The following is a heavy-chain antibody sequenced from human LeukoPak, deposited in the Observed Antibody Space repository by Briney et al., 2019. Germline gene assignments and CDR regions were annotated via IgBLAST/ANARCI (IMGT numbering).Heavy chain of an antibody. V-gene: IGHV1-2*02. CDR1: GYTFTGYY. CDR2: INPNSGGT. Sequence: ASVKVSCKASGYTFTGYYMHWVRQAPGQGLEWMGWINPNSGGTNYAQKFQGRVTMTRDTSISTAYMELSRLRSDDTAVYYCARVYDSGSYSYFDYWGQGTLVTVSS. CDR3: ARVYDSGSYSYFDY. J-gene: IGHJ4*02. D-gene: IGHD3-10*01.